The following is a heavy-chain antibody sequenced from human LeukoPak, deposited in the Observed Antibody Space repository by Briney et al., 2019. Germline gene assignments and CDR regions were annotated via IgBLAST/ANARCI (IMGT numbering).Heavy chain of an antibody. CDR1: GYTFTGYY. D-gene: IGHD1/OR15-1a*01. CDR2: ISAYNGNT. Sequence: GASVKVSCKASGYTFTGYYMHWVRQAPGQGLEWMGWISAYNGNTNYAQKLQGRVTMTTDTSTSTAYMELRSLRSDDTAVYYCAREANNWDKFDYWGQGTLVTVSS. V-gene: IGHV1-18*04. CDR3: AREANNWDKFDY. J-gene: IGHJ4*02.